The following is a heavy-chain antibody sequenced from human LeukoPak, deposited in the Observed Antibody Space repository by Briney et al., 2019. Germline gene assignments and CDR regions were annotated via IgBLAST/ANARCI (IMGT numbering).Heavy chain of an antibody. CDR1: GGSLSGYY. J-gene: IGHJ4*02. Sequence: SETLSLTCAVYGGSLSGYYWSWIRQPPGKGLEWIGEISHSGSTTYNPSLKSRVTISVDTSKIQFSLKLSSVTAADTAVYYCARIHSNSWNYYFDYWGQGTLVTVSS. V-gene: IGHV4-34*01. D-gene: IGHD6-13*01. CDR3: ARIHSNSWNYYFDY. CDR2: ISHSGST.